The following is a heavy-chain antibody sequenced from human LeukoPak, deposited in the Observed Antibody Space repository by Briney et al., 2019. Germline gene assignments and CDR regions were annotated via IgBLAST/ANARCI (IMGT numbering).Heavy chain of an antibody. Sequence: SETLSLTCTVSGGSISSSSYYWGWIRQPPGKGLGWIGSIYYSGSTYYNPSLKSRVTISVDTSKNQFSLKLSSVTAADTAVYYCARVTYYDFWSGYSSNFDYWGQGTLVTVSS. CDR2: IYYSGST. CDR3: ARVTYYDFWSGYSSNFDY. J-gene: IGHJ4*02. D-gene: IGHD3-3*01. CDR1: GGSISSSSYY. V-gene: IGHV4-39*01.